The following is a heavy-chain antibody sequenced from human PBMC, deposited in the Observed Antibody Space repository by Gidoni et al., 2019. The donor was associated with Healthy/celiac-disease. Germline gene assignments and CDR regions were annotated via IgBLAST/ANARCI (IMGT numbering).Heavy chain of an antibody. Sequence: EVQLVESGGGLVQPGGSLRLSGSASGFTFRRYAMHWVRQAPGKGLEYVSAISSNGGSTYYADSVKGRFTISRDNSKNTLYLQMSSLRAEDTAVYYCVKDADCTNGVCWYYFDYWGQGTLVTVSS. V-gene: IGHV3-64D*06. CDR1: GFTFRRYA. J-gene: IGHJ4*02. CDR2: ISSNGGST. CDR3: VKDADCTNGVCWYYFDY. D-gene: IGHD2-8*01.